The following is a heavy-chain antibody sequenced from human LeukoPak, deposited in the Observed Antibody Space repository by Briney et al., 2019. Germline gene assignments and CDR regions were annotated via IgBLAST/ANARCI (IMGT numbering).Heavy chain of an antibody. J-gene: IGHJ2*01. D-gene: IGHD3-10*01. CDR1: GFIFDDYA. CDR3: ARGLGGDQGYFDL. Sequence: PGRSLRLSCAASGFIFDDYAMHWVRQAPGKGLEWDSGISWNSGSLAYADSVKGRFTISRDNAKNSLYLQINSLRTEDTALYYCARGLGGDQGYFDLWGRGTLATVSS. CDR2: ISWNSGSL. V-gene: IGHV3-9*01.